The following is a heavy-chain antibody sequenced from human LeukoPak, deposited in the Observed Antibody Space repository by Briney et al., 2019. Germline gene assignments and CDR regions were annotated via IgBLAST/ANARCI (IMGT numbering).Heavy chain of an antibody. CDR1: GFTFSSYG. CDR2: IRYDGSNE. V-gene: IGHV3-30*02. Sequence: GGSLRLSCAASGFTFSSYGMHWVRQAPGKGLEWVAFIRYDGSNEYYADSVKGRFIISRDNSKNTLYLQMTSLRPEDTAVYYCAKDFCSSTSCYFFDYWGQGTLVTVSS. D-gene: IGHD2-2*01. CDR3: AKDFCSSTSCYFFDY. J-gene: IGHJ4*02.